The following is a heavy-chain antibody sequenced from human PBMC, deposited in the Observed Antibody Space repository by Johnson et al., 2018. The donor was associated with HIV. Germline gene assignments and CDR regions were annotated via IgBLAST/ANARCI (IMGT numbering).Heavy chain of an antibody. D-gene: IGHD1-14*01. J-gene: IGHJ3*02. CDR3: ARGWVTGPFDAFDI. Sequence: QVQLVESGGGLVQPGGSLRLSCAASGFTFSTYWMSWVRQAPGKGLEWVAFIRYDGSNKNYADSVKGRFTISRDNSKKTLNLQMGSLRAEDTAVYYCARGWVTGPFDAFDIWGQGTTVTVSS. CDR2: IRYDGSNK. V-gene: IGHV3-30*02. CDR1: GFTFSTYW.